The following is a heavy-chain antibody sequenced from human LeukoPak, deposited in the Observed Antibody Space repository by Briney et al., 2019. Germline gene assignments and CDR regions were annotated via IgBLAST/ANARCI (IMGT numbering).Heavy chain of an antibody. CDR1: GFNFSNHA. J-gene: IGHJ4*02. V-gene: IGHV3-23*01. Sequence: GGSLRLSCAASGFNFSNHAMSWVRQTAGKGLEWVSAISGGGDITYYADSVKGRFTISRDNSKDTLFLQMHSLRPGDTAVYYCVREDTPATANYWGQGTLVTISS. D-gene: IGHD2-21*02. CDR3: VREDTPATANY. CDR2: ISGGGDIT.